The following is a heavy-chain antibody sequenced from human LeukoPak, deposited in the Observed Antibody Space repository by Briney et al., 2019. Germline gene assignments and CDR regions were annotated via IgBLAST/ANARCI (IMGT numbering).Heavy chain of an antibody. CDR3: VSYEQQLSEWFFDL. J-gene: IGHJ2*01. Sequence: PGGSLRLSCAASGFTVSSKYLTWVRQAPGKGLEWVSLIYANGNTDYADSVKGRFTISRDISKNTMDLQMNSLRAEGTAVYYCVSYEQQLSEWFFDLWGRGTLVTVSS. D-gene: IGHD6-13*01. CDR1: GFTVSSKY. V-gene: IGHV3-53*01. CDR2: IYANGNT.